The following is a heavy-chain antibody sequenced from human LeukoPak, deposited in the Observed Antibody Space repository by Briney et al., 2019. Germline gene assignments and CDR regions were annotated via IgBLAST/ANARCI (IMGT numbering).Heavy chain of an antibody. Sequence: ASVTVSCKASGFTFTRYGISWVRQAPGQGIEWMGWISAYNGDTNYAQKFQGRVTLTTDTSTSTAYMELRSLRSDDTAVYYCARDPSNTSGRYAYFDYWGQGTLVTVSS. CDR3: ARDPSNTSGRYAYFDY. V-gene: IGHV1-18*01. D-gene: IGHD6-19*01. J-gene: IGHJ4*02. CDR2: ISAYNGDT. CDR1: GFTFTRYG.